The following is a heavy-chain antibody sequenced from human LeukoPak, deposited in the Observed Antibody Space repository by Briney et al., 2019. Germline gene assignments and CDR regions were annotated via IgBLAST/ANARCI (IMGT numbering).Heavy chain of an antibody. CDR3: ARDLSSVVVPAAILGGPTDY. Sequence: ASVKVSCKASGYTFTGYYMHWVRQAPGQGLEWMGWINPNSGGTNYAQKFQGRVTMTRDTSISTAYMELSRLRSDDTAVYYCARDLSSVVVPAAILGGPTDYWGQGTLVTVPS. V-gene: IGHV1-2*02. CDR1: GYTFTGYY. D-gene: IGHD2-2*01. CDR2: INPNSGGT. J-gene: IGHJ4*02.